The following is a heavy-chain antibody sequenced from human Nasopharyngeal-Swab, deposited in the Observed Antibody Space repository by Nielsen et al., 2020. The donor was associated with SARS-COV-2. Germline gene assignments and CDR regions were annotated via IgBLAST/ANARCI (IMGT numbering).Heavy chain of an antibody. CDR3: ARVADCSSTSCYTGEVDY. D-gene: IGHD2-2*02. J-gene: IGHJ4*02. Sequence: SETLSLTCTVSGGSISSYYWSWIRPPPGKGLEGIGYIYYSGSTNYNPSLKSRVTIAVHTSKNQFSLQLSSVTAADTAVYYCARVADCSSTSCYTGEVDYWGQGTLVTVSS. CDR2: IYYSGST. V-gene: IGHV4-59*01. CDR1: GGSISSYY.